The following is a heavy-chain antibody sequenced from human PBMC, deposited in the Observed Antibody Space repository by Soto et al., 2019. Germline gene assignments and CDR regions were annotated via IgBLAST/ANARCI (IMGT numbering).Heavy chain of an antibody. V-gene: IGHV4-59*01. D-gene: IGHD5-18*01. CDR2: IYYSGST. CDR3: ARAGGYSYGAPFDY. Sequence: SETLSLTCTVSGGSISSYYWSWIRQPPGKGLEWIGYIYYSGSTNYNPSLKSRVTISVDTSKNQFSLKLSSVTAADTAVYYCARAGGYSYGAPFDYWGQGTPVTVSS. J-gene: IGHJ4*02. CDR1: GGSISSYY.